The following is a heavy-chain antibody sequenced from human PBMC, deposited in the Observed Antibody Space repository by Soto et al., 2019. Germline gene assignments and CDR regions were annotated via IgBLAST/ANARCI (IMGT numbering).Heavy chain of an antibody. D-gene: IGHD6-6*01. J-gene: IGHJ5*02. Sequence: QVQLVQSGAEVKKPGASVKVSCKASGYTFTSYYMHWVRQAPGQGLEWMGIINPSGGSTSYAQKFQGRVTMTRDTSTSTVYMELSSLRSEDTAVYYCARDPIAARPNNWFDPWGQGTLVTVSS. CDR1: GYTFTSYY. CDR3: ARDPIAARPNNWFDP. V-gene: IGHV1-46*01. CDR2: INPSGGST.